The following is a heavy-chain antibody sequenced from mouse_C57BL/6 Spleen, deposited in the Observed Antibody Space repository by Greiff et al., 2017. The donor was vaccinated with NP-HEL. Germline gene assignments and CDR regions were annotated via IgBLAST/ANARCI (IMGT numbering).Heavy chain of an antibody. D-gene: IGHD4-1*02. V-gene: IGHV1-69*01. Sequence: QVQLQQPGAELVMPGASVKLSCKASGYTFTSYWMHWVKQRPGQGLEWIGEIDPSDSYTNYNQKFKGKSTLTVDKSTSTAYMQLSSLTSEDSAVYYCARGGSTGTTFDYWGQGTTLTVSS. CDR3: ARGGSTGTTFDY. CDR1: GYTFTSYW. CDR2: IDPSDSYT. J-gene: IGHJ2*01.